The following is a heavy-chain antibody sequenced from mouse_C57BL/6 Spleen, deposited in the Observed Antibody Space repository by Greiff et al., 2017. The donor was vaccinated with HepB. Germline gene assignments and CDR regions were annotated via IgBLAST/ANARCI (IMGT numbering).Heavy chain of an antibody. V-gene: IGHV1-4*01. CDR3: ARCVCHWYFDV. CDR1: GYTFTSYT. Sequence: VQRVESGAELARPGASVKMSCKASGYTFTSYTMHWVKQRPGQGLEWIGYINPSSGYTKYNQKFKDKATLTADKSSSTAYMQLSSLTSEDSAVYYCARCVCHWYFDVWGTGTTVTVSS. CDR2: INPSSGYT. J-gene: IGHJ1*03.